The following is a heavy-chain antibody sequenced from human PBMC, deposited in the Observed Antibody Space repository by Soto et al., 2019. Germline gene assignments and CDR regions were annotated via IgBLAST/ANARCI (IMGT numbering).Heavy chain of an antibody. J-gene: IGHJ6*02. CDR1: GFTFSSYE. CDR2: ISSSGSTI. D-gene: IGHD3-22*01. V-gene: IGHV3-48*03. Sequence: PGGSLRLSCAASGFTFSSYEMNWVRQAPGKGLEWVSYISSSGSTIYYADSVKGRFTISRDNAKNSLYLQMNSLRAEDTAVYYCARDRRXDSSGSALYYYYYGMDVWGQGTTVTVSS. CDR3: ARDRRXDSSGSALYYYYYGMDV.